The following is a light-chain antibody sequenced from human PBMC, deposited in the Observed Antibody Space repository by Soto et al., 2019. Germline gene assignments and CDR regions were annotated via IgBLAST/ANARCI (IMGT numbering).Light chain of an antibody. CDR1: RSLVFRDGNTY. V-gene: IGKV2-30*01. J-gene: IGKJ1*01. Sequence: SQSLLSVSVTVGQPAYISCSTSRSLVFRDGNTYLHWFQQRPGQSPRRLNAYISHRGAAVRFRVTGSGTGTDFTLESRKVEDEDIGMYHCYNSIDWPWTFGQGTKVDIK. CDR3: YNSIDWPWT. CDR2: YIS.